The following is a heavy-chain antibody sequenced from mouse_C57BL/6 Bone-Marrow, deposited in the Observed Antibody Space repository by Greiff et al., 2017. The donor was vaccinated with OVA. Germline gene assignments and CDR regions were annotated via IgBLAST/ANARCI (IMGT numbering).Heavy chain of an antibody. J-gene: IGHJ3*01. CDR3: ARSGVRAFAY. CDR1: GYTFPSYW. V-gene: IGHV1-55*01. D-gene: IGHD2-14*01. Sequence: QVQLKQPGAELVKPGASVKRSCKASGYTFPSYWITWVKQRPGQGLEWIGDIYPGSGSTNYNEKFKSKATLTVDTSSSTAYMQLSSLTSEDSAVYFCARSGVRAFAYWGQGTLVTVSA. CDR2: IYPGSGST.